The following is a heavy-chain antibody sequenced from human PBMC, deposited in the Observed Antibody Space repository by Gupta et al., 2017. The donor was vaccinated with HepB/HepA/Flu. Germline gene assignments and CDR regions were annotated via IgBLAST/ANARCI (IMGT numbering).Heavy chain of an antibody. J-gene: IGHJ4*02. CDR1: GGSISSSSYY. V-gene: IGHV4-39*01. Sequence: QLQLQESGPGLVKPSETLSLTCTVSGGSISSSSYYWGWIRQPPGKGLEWIGSIYYSGSTYYNPSLKRRVTISVDTSKNQFARKLSSVTAAETAVYDCARHPSQQLGCMGVWYFDYWGQGTLVTVSS. D-gene: IGHD6-13*01. CDR2: IYYSGST. CDR3: ARHPSQQLGCMGVWYFDY.